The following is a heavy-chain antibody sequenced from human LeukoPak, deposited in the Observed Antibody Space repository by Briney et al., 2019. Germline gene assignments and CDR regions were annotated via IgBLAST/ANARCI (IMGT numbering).Heavy chain of an antibody. CDR2: IYYSGKT. CDR3: ARHYAHGSGIYAPFCY. CDR1: GDSITSRNYL. J-gene: IGHJ4*02. Sequence: SSETLSLTCTLSGDSITSRNYLWGWIRQPPGKGLEYIASIYYSGKTYHNPSLRSRVTMSIDSSENQFSLKLSAVTAADTAVYFCARHYAHGSGIYAPFCYWGQGALVTVSS. V-gene: IGHV4-39*01. D-gene: IGHD3-10*01.